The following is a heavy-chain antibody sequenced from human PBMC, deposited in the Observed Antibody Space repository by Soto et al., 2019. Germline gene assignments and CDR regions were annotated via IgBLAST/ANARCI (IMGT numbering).Heavy chain of an antibody. J-gene: IGHJ6*02. V-gene: IGHV1-3*01. CDR3: ARHVATLDTAMVTGYYYGMDV. D-gene: IGHD5-18*01. CDR1: GYTFTSYA. Sequence: ASVKVSCKASGYTFTSYAMHWVRQAPGQRLEWMGWINAGNGNTKYSQKLRGRVTMTTDTSTSTAYMELRSLRSDDTAMYYCARHVATLDTAMVTGYYYGMDVWGQGTTVTVSS. CDR2: INAGNGNT.